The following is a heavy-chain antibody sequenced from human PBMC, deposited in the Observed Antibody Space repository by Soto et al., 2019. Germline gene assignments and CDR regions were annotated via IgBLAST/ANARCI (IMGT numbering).Heavy chain of an antibody. CDR2: IVGSSAGSST. J-gene: IGHJ4*02. Sequence: GGSLRLSCAASGFTFSTYAMSWVRQAPGKGLEWVSAIVGSSAGSSTYYADSVKGRFTISRDNSKNTLYLQMNRLRAEDTAVYYCAKGDFFIDYWGQGTQVTVSS. CDR1: GFTFSTYA. V-gene: IGHV3-23*01. D-gene: IGHD2-21*02. CDR3: AKGDFFIDY.